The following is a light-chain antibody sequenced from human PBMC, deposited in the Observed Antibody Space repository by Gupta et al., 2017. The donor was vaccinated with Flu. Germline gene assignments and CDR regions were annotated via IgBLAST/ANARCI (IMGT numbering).Light chain of an antibody. J-gene: IGKJ2*01. CDR3: MQSLQFPRT. V-gene: IGKV2D-29*01. CDR1: QSRRHSDGKTY. Sequence: VTPGQPASISCKASQSRRHSDGKTYLYWYLQKPGQPPQLLIYEVSYRCSGVPDRFSGSGSGTDCTLRISRVEAEDVGVYYCMQSLQFPRTFGQGTKLEI. CDR2: EVS.